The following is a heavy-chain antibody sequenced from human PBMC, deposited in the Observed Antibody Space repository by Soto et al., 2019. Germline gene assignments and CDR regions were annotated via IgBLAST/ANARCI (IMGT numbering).Heavy chain of an antibody. D-gene: IGHD4-4*01. CDR1: GYSFAGYW. Sequence: PGESLKISCKGSGYSFAGYWITWVRQKPGKGLEWMGRIDPSDSQTYYSPSFRGHVTISVTKSITTVFLQWSSVRAEDTGIYYCARGPDFSNFGYFDYWGQGTPVTVSS. J-gene: IGHJ4*02. CDR3: ARGPDFSNFGYFDY. CDR2: IDPSDSQT. V-gene: IGHV5-10-1*01.